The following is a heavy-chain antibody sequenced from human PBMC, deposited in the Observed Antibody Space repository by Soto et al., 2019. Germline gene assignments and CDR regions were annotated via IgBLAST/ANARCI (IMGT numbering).Heavy chain of an antibody. Sequence: QVQLEQSGAEVKKPGSSVKVSCKASGGTFSNSAISWVRQAPGQGLEWMGGIMPIFRTPDYAQKFQGRVTITADESPSTAYMELSGLKSDDTAVYYCARDQDRQQLGGNYYYILDVWGQGTTVTVSS. J-gene: IGHJ6*02. CDR1: GGTFSNSA. CDR3: ARDQDRQQLGGNYYYILDV. D-gene: IGHD3-3*02. V-gene: IGHV1-69*12. CDR2: IMPIFRTP.